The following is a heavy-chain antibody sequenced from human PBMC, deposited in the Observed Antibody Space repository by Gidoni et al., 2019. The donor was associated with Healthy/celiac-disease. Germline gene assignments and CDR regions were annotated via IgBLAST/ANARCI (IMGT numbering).Heavy chain of an antibody. CDR2: ISSTGGST. Sequence: EVQLLEPRGGLVQPGGSLRLSCSASGFTFSSYAMHWVRQAPGKGLDYVSAISSTGGSTYYADAVKGRFTISRDNSKNTLYLQMSSLRAEDTAVDYCVKDISSGWYYFDYWGQGTLVTVSS. CDR1: GFTFSSYA. CDR3: VKDISSGWYYFDY. D-gene: IGHD6-19*01. V-gene: IGHV3-64D*06. J-gene: IGHJ4*02.